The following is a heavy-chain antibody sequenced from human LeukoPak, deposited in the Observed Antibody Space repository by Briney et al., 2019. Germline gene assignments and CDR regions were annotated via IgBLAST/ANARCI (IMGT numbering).Heavy chain of an antibody. V-gene: IGHV4-39*07. Sequence: PSETLSLTCTVSGGSISSSSYYWGWIRQPPGKGLEWIGSIYYSGSTYYNPSLKSRVSISVDTSKSQFSLKMSSVTAADTAVYYCASTSKYIGSRRDDSFDIWGQGTMVTVSS. CDR3: ASTSKYIGSRRDDSFDI. CDR1: GGSISSSSYY. J-gene: IGHJ3*02. CDR2: IYYSGST. D-gene: IGHD3-10*01.